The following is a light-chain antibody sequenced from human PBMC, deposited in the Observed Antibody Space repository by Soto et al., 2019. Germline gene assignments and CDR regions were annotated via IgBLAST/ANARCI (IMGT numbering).Light chain of an antibody. V-gene: IGLV1-44*01. CDR1: TSNIGSNI. CDR2: NNN. J-gene: IGLJ3*02. CDR3: SAWDDTRNGMV. Sequence: QSVLTQPPSASGTPGQRISISCSGRTSNIGSNIVDWYQHLPGTAPKLLIYNNNQRPSAVPDRFFGSKSGSSASLSISGPQPDDEAHYDCSAWDDTRNGMVFGGGTKLTVL.